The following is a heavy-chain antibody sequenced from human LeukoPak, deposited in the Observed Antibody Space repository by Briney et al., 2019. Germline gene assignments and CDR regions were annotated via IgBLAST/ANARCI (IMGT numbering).Heavy chain of an antibody. Sequence: SVKVSCKASGGTFSDYAISWVRQAPGQGLEWMGRIIPILGIANYAQKFQGRVTITADKSTSTAYMELSSLRSEDTAVYYCASGHLAFPFDYWGQGTLVTVSS. CDR1: GGTFSDYA. J-gene: IGHJ4*02. D-gene: IGHD2-21*01. CDR2: IIPILGIA. V-gene: IGHV1-69*04. CDR3: ASGHLAFPFDY.